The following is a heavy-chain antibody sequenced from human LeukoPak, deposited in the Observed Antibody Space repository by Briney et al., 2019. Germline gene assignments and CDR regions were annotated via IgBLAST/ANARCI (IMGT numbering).Heavy chain of an antibody. Sequence: SETLSLTCTVSGGSISSYYWSWTRQPPGKGLEWIGRIYTSGSTNYNPSLKSRVTISGDTSKNQFSLKLSSVTAADTAVYYCARAGLAGYFDYWGQGTLVTVSS. CDR2: IYTSGST. V-gene: IGHV4-4*07. CDR3: ARAGLAGYFDY. CDR1: GGSISSYY. J-gene: IGHJ4*02. D-gene: IGHD6-19*01.